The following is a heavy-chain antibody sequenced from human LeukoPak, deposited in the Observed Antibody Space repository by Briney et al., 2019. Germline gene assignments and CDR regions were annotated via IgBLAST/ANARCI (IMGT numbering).Heavy chain of an antibody. Sequence: GGSLRLSCAASGFIFNNYAMNWVRQAPGKGLEWVSYISSSSSTIYYADSVKGRFTISRDNAKNSLYLQMNSLRAEDTAVYYCARVSVTAYDAFDIWGQGTMVTVSS. J-gene: IGHJ3*02. CDR3: ARVSVTAYDAFDI. V-gene: IGHV3-48*01. D-gene: IGHD4-17*01. CDR2: ISSSSSTI. CDR1: GFIFNNYA.